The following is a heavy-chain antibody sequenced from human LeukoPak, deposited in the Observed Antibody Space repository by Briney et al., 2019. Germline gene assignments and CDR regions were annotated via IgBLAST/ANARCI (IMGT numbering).Heavy chain of an antibody. CDR2: ISSRSSFI. V-gene: IGHV3-21*01. J-gene: IGHJ4*02. CDR3: ASDPPNYDSSAYHDF. D-gene: IGHD3-22*01. Sequence: GGSLRLSCAASGSTFSSYGMHWVRQAPGKGLEWVSSISSRSSFIYYTDSVKGRFTVSRDNAKNSLHLQMNSLRAEDTALYYCASDPPNYDSSAYHDFWGQGTQVTVSS. CDR1: GSTFSSYG.